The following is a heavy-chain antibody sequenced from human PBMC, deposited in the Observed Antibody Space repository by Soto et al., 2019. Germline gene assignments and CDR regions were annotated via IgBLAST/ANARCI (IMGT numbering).Heavy chain of an antibody. CDR2: IYHSGST. J-gene: IGHJ3*02. CDR1: GGSISSSNW. V-gene: IGHV4-4*02. CDR3: AREPHGGGFQRLDAFDI. Sequence: QVQLQESGPGLVKPSGTLSLTCAVSGGSISSSNWWSWVRQPPGKGLEWIGEIYHSGSTNYNPSLKSRVTLSVDKSKNQFSLKRSSATAADTAVYYCAREPHGGGFQRLDAFDIWGQGTMVTLSS. D-gene: IGHD3-10*01.